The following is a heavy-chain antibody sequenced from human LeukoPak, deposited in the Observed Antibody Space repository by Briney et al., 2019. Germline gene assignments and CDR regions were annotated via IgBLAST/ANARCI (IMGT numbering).Heavy chain of an antibody. CDR2: IYHSGST. V-gene: IGHV4-30-2*01. Sequence: SETLSLTCTVSGGSISSGGYYWSWIRQPPGKGLEWIGYIYHSGSTYYNPSLKSRVTISVDTSKNQFSLKLSSVTAADTAVYYCARGRPSDPWGQGTLVTVSS. J-gene: IGHJ5*02. CDR3: ARGRPSDP. CDR1: GGSISSGGYY.